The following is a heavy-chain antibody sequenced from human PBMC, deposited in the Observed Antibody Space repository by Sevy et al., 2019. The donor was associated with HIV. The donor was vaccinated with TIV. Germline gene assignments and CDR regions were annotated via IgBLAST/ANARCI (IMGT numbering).Heavy chain of an antibody. CDR1: GFTFSSYS. CDR2: ISSSSSTI. J-gene: IGHJ6*04. CDR3: AGGGYDFWSGCVDV. Sequence: GGSLRLSCAASGFTFSSYSMNWVRQAPGKGLEWVSYISSSSSTIYYADSVKGRFTISRDNAKNSLYLQMNSLRDGDTAVYYCAGGGYDFWSGCVDVWGKGTTVTVSS. V-gene: IGHV3-48*02. D-gene: IGHD3-3*01.